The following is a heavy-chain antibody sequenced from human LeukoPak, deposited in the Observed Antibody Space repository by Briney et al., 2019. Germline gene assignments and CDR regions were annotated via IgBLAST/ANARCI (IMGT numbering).Heavy chain of an antibody. CDR1: GFAFSSYW. J-gene: IGHJ4*02. Sequence: GGSLRLSCAASGFAFSSYWMHWVRQAPGKGPVWVSRINSDGHNTTYADSVRGRFTISRDNAKNTVYLQMNSLRVDDTAVYYCARDAPDFWGQGTLVTVSS. CDR3: ARDAPDF. V-gene: IGHV3-74*01. CDR2: INSDGHNT.